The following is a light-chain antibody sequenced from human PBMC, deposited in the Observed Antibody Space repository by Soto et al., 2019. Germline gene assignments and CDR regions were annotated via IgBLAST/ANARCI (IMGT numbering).Light chain of an antibody. J-gene: IGLJ2*01. CDR3: QTWGTGIV. CDR2: LSSDGSH. Sequence: QPVLTQSPSASASLGASVKLTCTLSSGHSSYAIAWHQQQPEKGPRYLMKLSSDGSHYKGDGIPDRFSGSSSGAERYLTXXXXXXXXXXXYYCQTWGTGIVFGGGTKLTVL. V-gene: IGLV4-69*01. CDR1: SGHSSYA.